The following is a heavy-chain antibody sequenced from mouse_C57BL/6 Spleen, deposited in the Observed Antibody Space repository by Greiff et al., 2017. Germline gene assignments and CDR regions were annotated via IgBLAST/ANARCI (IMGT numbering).Heavy chain of an antibody. V-gene: IGHV5-6*02. J-gene: IGHJ2*01. D-gene: IGHD1-1*01. CDR1: GFTFSSYG. CDR3: ARHWGTTVVAVHFDD. Sequence: DVMLVESGGDLVKPGGSLKLSCAASGFTFSSYGMSWVRQTPDKRLEWVATISSGGSYTYYPDSVKGRFTISRDNAKNTLYLQMRRLKYEDTAMYYCARHWGTTVVAVHFDDWGQGTTLTVSS. CDR2: ISSGGSYT.